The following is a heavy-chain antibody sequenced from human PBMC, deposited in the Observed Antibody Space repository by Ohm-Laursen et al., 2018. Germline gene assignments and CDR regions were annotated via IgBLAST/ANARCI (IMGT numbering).Heavy chain of an antibody. D-gene: IGHD5-24*01. V-gene: IGHV3-33*01. CDR2: IWHDGSNK. CDR1: GFMFSSYA. J-gene: IGHJ4*02. CDR3: ARHDGYGR. Sequence: RSLRLSCAAAGFMFSSYAMHWVRQAPGKGLEWVAIIWHDGSNKYYADSVKGRFTISRDNSKNTLYLQMNSLRAEDTAVYYCARHDGYGRWGQGTRVTVSS.